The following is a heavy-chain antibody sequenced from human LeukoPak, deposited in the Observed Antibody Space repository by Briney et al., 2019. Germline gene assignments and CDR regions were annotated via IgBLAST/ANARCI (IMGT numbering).Heavy chain of an antibody. CDR2: ITGSGAGT. CDR1: RFAFSSYA. Sequence: PGGSLRLSCAASRFAFSSYAMTCVRQAPGKGLEWVSSITGSGAGTSYADSVKGRFTISRDNSKNTLYLQMNSLRAEDTAVYYCTKDPNGDYIGAFDFWGQGTMVSVSS. CDR3: TKDPNGDYIGAFDF. V-gene: IGHV3-23*01. D-gene: IGHD4-17*01. J-gene: IGHJ3*01.